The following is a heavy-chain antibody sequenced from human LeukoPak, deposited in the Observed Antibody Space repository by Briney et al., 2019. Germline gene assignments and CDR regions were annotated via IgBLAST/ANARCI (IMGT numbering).Heavy chain of an antibody. CDR3: ARQWYYGSGSKSNFDY. CDR2: INHSGST. J-gene: IGHJ4*02. V-gene: IGHV4-34*01. Sequence: PGGSLRLSCAASGFTFSSYGMSWIRQPPGKGLEWIGEINHSGSTNYNPSLKSRVTISVDTSKNQFSLKLSSVTAADTAVYYCARQWYYGSGSKSNFDYWGQGTLVTVSS. CDR1: GFTFSSYG. D-gene: IGHD3-10*01.